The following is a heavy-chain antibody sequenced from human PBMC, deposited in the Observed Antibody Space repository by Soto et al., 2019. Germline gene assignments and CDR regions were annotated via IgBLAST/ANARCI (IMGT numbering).Heavy chain of an antibody. CDR3: ARDRNKGGWSQFDL. V-gene: IGHV1-69*13. CDR2: IIPIFGTA. D-gene: IGHD6-19*01. Sequence: ASVKVSCKASGGTFSSYAISWVRQAPGQGLEWMGGIIPIFGTANYAQKFQDRVTITADESTSTVYMELSSLRSDDTAMFYCARDRNKGGWSQFDLWGQGTLVTVSS. J-gene: IGHJ4*02. CDR1: GGTFSSYA.